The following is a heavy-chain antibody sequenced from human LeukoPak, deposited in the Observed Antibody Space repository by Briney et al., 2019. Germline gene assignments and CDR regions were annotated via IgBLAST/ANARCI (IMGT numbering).Heavy chain of an antibody. CDR3: ARDPYCIGDYCYHRFDY. CDR1: GGSFSGYF. CDR2: INHSGST. D-gene: IGHD2-15*01. J-gene: IGHJ4*02. V-gene: IGHV4-34*01. Sequence: PSETLSLTCAVYGGSFSGYFWSWIRQPPGKGLEYIGEINHSGSTNYNPSLESRVSTSIDMSKNQFSLRLTSVTAADTAVYFCARDPYCIGDYCYHRFDYWGQGILVTVSS.